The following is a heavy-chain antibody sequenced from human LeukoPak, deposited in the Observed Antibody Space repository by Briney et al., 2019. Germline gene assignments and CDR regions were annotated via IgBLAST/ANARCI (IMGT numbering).Heavy chain of an antibody. Sequence: PGRSLRLSCAASGFTFSSYVMNWVRQAPGKGLEWVAVISYDGSNKYYADSVKGRFTISRDNSKNTLYLQMNSLRVEDTAVYYCAKEGYDSSGYYYAYFQHWGQGTLVTVSS. J-gene: IGHJ1*01. CDR3: AKEGYDSSGYYYAYFQH. V-gene: IGHV3-30*04. CDR2: ISYDGSNK. CDR1: GFTFSSYV. D-gene: IGHD3-22*01.